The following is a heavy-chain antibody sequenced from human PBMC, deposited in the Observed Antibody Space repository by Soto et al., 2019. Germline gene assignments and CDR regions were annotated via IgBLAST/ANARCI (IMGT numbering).Heavy chain of an antibody. Sequence: QSQTLSLTCAISGDSVSSNSAAWNWIRQSPSRGLEWLGRTYYRSKWYNDYAVSVKSRITINPDTSKNQFSLQLNSVTPEDTAVYYCARAGVAVAGTGWFDPWGQGTLVTVSS. V-gene: IGHV6-1*01. J-gene: IGHJ5*02. CDR1: GDSVSSNSAA. D-gene: IGHD6-19*01. CDR2: TYYRSKWYN. CDR3: ARAGVAVAGTGWFDP.